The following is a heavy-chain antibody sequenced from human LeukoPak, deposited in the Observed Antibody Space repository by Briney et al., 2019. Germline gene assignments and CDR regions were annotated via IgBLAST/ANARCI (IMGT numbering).Heavy chain of an antibody. CDR3: ARVPSGRPTYYFDY. V-gene: IGHV1-18*01. Sequence: ASVKVSCXASGYTFTSYGISWVRQAPGQGLEWMGWISAYNGNTNYAQKLQGRVTMTTDTSTSTAYMELRSLRSDDTAVYYCARVPSGRPTYYFDYWGQGTLVTVSS. D-gene: IGHD6-19*01. CDR1: GYTFTSYG. J-gene: IGHJ4*02. CDR2: ISAYNGNT.